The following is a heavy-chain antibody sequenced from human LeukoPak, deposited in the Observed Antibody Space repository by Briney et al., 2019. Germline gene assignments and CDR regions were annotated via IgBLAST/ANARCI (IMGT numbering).Heavy chain of an antibody. D-gene: IGHD5-18*01. Sequence: ASVKVSCKAAGYTFTSYYMHWVRQAPGQGLEWMGIVNPSGGSTSYAQKFQGRVTMTRDTSTSTVYMELSSLRSEDTAVYYCASMDTAMVNGMDVWGQGTTVTVSS. CDR1: GYTFTSYY. V-gene: IGHV1-46*01. CDR3: ASMDTAMVNGMDV. CDR2: VNPSGGST. J-gene: IGHJ6*02.